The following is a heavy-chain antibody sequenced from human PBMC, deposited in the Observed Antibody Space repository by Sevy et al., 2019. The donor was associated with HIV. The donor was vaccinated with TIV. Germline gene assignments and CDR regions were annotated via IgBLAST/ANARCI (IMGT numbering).Heavy chain of an antibody. Sequence: ASVKVSCKVSGYTLTELSMHWVRQAPGKGLEWMGGFDPEDGETIYAQKFQGRVTMTEDRTTNTAYMELRSLRSEDTAVYYCTTMKYYYNVIGDSSGDYWGQGTLVTVSS. J-gene: IGHJ4*02. CDR2: FDPEDGET. V-gene: IGHV1-24*01. CDR3: TTMKYYYNVIGDSSGDY. D-gene: IGHD3-22*01. CDR1: GYTLTELS.